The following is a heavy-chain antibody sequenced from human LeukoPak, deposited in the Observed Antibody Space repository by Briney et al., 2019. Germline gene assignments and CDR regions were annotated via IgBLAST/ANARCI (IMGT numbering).Heavy chain of an antibody. CDR3: ARGSYYGYVWGSLDAFDI. V-gene: IGHV4-4*07. J-gene: IGHJ3*02. CDR2: IYTSGST. Sequence: SETLSLTCTVSGGSISSYYWSWIRQPAGKGLEWIGRIYTSGSTNYNPSLKSRVTMSVDTSKNQFSLKLSSVTAADTAVYYCARGSYYGYVWGSLDAFDIWGQGTMVTVSS. CDR1: GGSISSYY. D-gene: IGHD3-16*01.